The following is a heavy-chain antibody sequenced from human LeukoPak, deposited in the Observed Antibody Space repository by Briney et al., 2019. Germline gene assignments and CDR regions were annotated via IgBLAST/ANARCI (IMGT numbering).Heavy chain of an antibody. D-gene: IGHD1-26*01. CDR3: ARDGQWETGLDY. V-gene: IGHV3-21*01. CDR1: GFTFSSYS. Sequence: PGGSLRLSCAASGFTFSSYSMNWVRQAPGKGLEWVSSISSSSSYIYYADSVKGRFTISRDNAKNSLYLQMNSLRAEDTAVYYCARDGQWETGLDYWGQGTLVTVSS. J-gene: IGHJ4*02. CDR2: ISSSSSYI.